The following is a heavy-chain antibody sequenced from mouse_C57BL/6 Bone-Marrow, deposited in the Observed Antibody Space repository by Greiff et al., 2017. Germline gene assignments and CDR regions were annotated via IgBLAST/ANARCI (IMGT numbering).Heavy chain of an antibody. J-gene: IGHJ1*03. CDR3: SRQVTTVLATKYFDV. CDR2: ISGGGGNT. V-gene: IGHV5-9*01. Sequence: EVMLVESGGGLVKPGGSLKLSCAASGFTFSSYTMSWVRQTPEKRLQWVAAISGGGGNTYYPDSVQGRFTISRDKDKNILYLQMSSLRSEDTALYYCSRQVTTVLATKYFDVWGTGTTVTVSS. CDR1: GFTFSSYT. D-gene: IGHD1-1*01.